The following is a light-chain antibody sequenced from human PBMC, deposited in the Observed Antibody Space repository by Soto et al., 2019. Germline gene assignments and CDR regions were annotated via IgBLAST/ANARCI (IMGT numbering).Light chain of an antibody. CDR2: DAS. J-gene: IGKJ4*01. CDR1: QSVSSY. Sequence: EIVLTQSPATLSSSPGERATLSCRASQSVSSYLAWYQQKPGQAPRLLIYDASNRATGIPARFSGSGSGTDFTLNISSLEPEDFAVYYCQQRSNWPLTLGGGTKVEIK. V-gene: IGKV3-11*01. CDR3: QQRSNWPLT.